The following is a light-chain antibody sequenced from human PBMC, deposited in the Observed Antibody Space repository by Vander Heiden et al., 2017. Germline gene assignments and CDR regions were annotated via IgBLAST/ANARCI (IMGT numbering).Light chain of an antibody. CDR3: QQCYGLPLT. CDR2: MSS. Sequence: DIVMTQSPDSLAVSLGERATINCKSSQSIFSSSDKMNYLIWYQQKPGQSPKLLFSMSSARDYWVPDRFNASGSGADFTLTISSLQAEDVATYYCQQCYGLPLTFGGGTRVEI. J-gene: IGKJ4*01. V-gene: IGKV4-1*01. CDR1: QSIFSSSDKMNY.